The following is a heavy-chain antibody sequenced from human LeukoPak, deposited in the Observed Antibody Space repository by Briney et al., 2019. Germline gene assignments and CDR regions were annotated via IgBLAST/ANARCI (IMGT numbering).Heavy chain of an antibody. CDR2: FDPEDGET. D-gene: IGHD3-3*01. CDR1: GYTLTELS. CDR3: ARALRTGDAFDI. V-gene: IGHV1-24*01. J-gene: IGHJ3*02. Sequence: ASVKVSCKVSGYTLTELSMHWVRQAPGKGLEWMGGFDPEDGETIYAQKFQGRVTMTEDTSTDTAYMELSSLRSEDTAVYYCARALRTGDAFDIWGQGTMVTVSS.